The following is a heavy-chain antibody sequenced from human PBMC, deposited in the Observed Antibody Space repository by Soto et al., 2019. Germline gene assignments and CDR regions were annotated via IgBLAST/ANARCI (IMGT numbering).Heavy chain of an antibody. V-gene: IGHV3-15*05. D-gene: IGHD2-8*02. CDR3: ATIVGLWCIRGFVI. CDR1: GFTFSNAW. J-gene: IGHJ3*02. Sequence: EVQLVESGGGLVKPGGSLRLSCAASGFTFSNAWMSWVRQAPGKGLEWVGRIKTKTDGGTADYAAPGKGRFNILRDYSIYTLYLQMSIVRIEDAAVYYCATIVGLWCIRGFVIWGQGTMVSVCS. CDR2: IKTKTDGGTA.